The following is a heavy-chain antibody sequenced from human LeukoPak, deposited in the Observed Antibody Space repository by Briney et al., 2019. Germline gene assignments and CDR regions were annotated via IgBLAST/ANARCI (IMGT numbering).Heavy chain of an antibody. CDR3: ARGGKAPALWY. CDR2: INHSGNT. Sequence: SETLSLTCAVYGGSFSGYYWSWIRQPPGKGLEWIGEINHSGNTNYNPSLKSRVTISVDTSKNQFSLKLSSVTAADTAVYYCARGGKAPALWYWGQGTLVTVSS. J-gene: IGHJ4*02. CDR1: GGSFSGYY. D-gene: IGHD2-2*01. V-gene: IGHV4-34*01.